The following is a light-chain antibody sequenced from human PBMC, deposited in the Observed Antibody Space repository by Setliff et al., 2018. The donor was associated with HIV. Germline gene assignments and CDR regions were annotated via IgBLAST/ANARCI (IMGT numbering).Light chain of an antibody. CDR2: EVS. J-gene: IGLJ1*01. V-gene: IGLV2-14*01. CDR1: SSDVGGYNY. CDR3: SSYTSSSTLLYV. Sequence: ALAQPASVSGSPGQSITISCTGTSSDVGGYNYVSWYQQHPGKAPKLMIYEVSNRPSGVSNRFSGSKSGNTASLTISGLQAEDEADYYCSSYTSSSTLLYVFGTGTKVTVL.